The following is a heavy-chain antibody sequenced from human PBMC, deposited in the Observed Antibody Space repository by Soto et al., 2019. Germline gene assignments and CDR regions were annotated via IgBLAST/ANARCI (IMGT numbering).Heavy chain of an antibody. Sequence: QVQLQESGPGLVKPSQTLSLTCTVSGGSISSGDYYWSWIRQPPGKGLEWIGYIYYSGSTYYNPSLKGRVTISVDTSKNQFSLKLSSVTAADTAVYYCARDRYSSSSASYYYGMDVWGQGTTVTVSS. CDR3: ARDRYSSSSASYYYGMDV. CDR2: IYYSGST. V-gene: IGHV4-30-4*01. CDR1: GGSISSGDYY. J-gene: IGHJ6*02. D-gene: IGHD6-6*01.